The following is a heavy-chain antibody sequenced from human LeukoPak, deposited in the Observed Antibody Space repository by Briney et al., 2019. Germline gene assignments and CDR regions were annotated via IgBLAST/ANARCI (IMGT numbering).Heavy chain of an antibody. CDR1: RFTFSNHY. D-gene: IGHD5-24*01. CDR3: ARDLINPDGYKHFDY. V-gene: IGHV3-7*01. CDR2: IKPDGSET. J-gene: IGHJ4*02. Sequence: PGGSLRLSCVASRFTFSNHYMSWVRQAPGKGLEWVATIKPDGSETFYVDSVKGRFTVSRDNSKNTLYLQMNSLRAEDTAVYYCARDLINPDGYKHFDYWGQGTLVTVSS.